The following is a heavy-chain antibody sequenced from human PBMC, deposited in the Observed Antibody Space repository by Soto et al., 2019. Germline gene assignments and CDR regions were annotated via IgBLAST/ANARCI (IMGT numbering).Heavy chain of an antibody. D-gene: IGHD7-27*01. CDR3: ARHFSLWGADAFDI. CDR2: IYYSGST. CDR1: GGSISSSSYY. Sequence: SETLSLTCTVSGGSISSSSYYWGWIRQPPGKGLEWIGSIYYSGSTYYNPSLKSRVTISVDTSKNQFSLKLSSVTAADTAVYYCARHFSLWGADAFDIWGQGTMVTVSS. J-gene: IGHJ3*02. V-gene: IGHV4-39*01.